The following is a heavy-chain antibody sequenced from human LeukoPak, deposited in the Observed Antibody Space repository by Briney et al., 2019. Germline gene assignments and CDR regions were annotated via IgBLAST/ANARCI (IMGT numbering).Heavy chain of an antibody. J-gene: IGHJ3*02. CDR1: GFTFGDYA. V-gene: IGHV3-21*01. CDR3: ARGVNGFDI. D-gene: IGHD3-22*01. Sequence: PGGSLRLSCTASGFTFGDYAMGWFRQAPGKGLEWVSSISSSSNYIYYADSVEGRFTISRDNAKNSLYLQMDSLRAEDTAVYYCARGVNGFDIWGQGTMVTVSS. CDR2: ISSSSNYI.